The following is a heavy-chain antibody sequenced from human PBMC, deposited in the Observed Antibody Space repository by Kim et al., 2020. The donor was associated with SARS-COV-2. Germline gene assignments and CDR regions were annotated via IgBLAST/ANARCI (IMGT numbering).Heavy chain of an antibody. D-gene: IGHD3-9*01. CDR3: ARIYDILTGYLFDY. J-gene: IGHJ4*02. Sequence: PPLKSRVTISVDTSKNQFSLKLSSVTAADTAVYYCARIYDILTGYLFDYWGQGTLVTVSS. V-gene: IGHV4-59*01.